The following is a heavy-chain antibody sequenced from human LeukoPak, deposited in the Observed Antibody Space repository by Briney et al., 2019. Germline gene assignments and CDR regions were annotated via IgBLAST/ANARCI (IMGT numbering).Heavy chain of an antibody. D-gene: IGHD2-2*02. V-gene: IGHV3-30*03. CDR2: ISYDGSNK. Sequence: PGGSLRLSCAASGFTFSSYGMHWVRQAPGKGLEWVAVISYDGSNKYYADSVKGRFTISRDNSKNTLYLQMNSLRAEDTAVYYCARYIPRANWFDPWGQGTLVTVSS. CDR3: ARYIPRANWFDP. CDR1: GFTFSSYG. J-gene: IGHJ5*02.